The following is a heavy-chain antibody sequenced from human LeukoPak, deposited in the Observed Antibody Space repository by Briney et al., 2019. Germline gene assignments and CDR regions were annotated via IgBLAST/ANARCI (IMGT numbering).Heavy chain of an antibody. Sequence: SGPTLVNPTQTLTLTCTFSGFSLSTSGVGVGWIRQPPGKALEWLALIYWNDDKRYSPSLKSRLTITKDTSKNQVVLTMTNMDPVDTATYYCAHRGHSGYDSYYLDYWGQGTLVTVSS. CDR2: IYWNDDK. D-gene: IGHD5-12*01. V-gene: IGHV2-5*01. CDR1: GFSLSTSGVG. J-gene: IGHJ4*02. CDR3: AHRGHSGYDSYYLDY.